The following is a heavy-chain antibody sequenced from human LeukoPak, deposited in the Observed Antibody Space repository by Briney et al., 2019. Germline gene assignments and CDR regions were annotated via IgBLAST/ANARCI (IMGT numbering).Heavy chain of an antibody. J-gene: IGHJ4*02. CDR3: ARDAGYCSGGSCPTVD. Sequence: ASETLSLTCTVSDGSISTYYWNWIRQPAGKGLEWIGRIYMSGSTNYNPSLKSRVTLSVDTSKNQFSLKLSSVTAADTAVYYCARDAGYCSGGSCPTVDWGQGTLVTVSS. V-gene: IGHV4-4*07. CDR1: DGSISTYY. CDR2: IYMSGST. D-gene: IGHD2-15*01.